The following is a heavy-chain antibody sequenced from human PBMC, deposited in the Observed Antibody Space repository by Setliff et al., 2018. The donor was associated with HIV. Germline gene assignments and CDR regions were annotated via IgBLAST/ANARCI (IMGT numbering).Heavy chain of an antibody. V-gene: IGHV4-39*02. CDR3: AGDVGVSYYYYYYMDV. CDR1: GGSISSSSYY. J-gene: IGHJ6*03. Sequence: SETLSLTCTVSGGSISSSSYYWGWIRQPPGKGLEWIGSIYYSGSTYYNPSLKSRVTVSVDTSRNQFSLKLSSVTAADTAVYYCAGDVGVSYYYYYYMDVWGKGTTVTVSS. CDR2: IYYSGST. D-gene: IGHD2-8*02.